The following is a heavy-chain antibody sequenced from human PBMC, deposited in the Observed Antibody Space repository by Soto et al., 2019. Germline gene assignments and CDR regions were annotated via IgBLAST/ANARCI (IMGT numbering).Heavy chain of an antibody. Sequence: PSETLSLTCTVSGGSISSSSYYWGWIRQPPGKGLEWIGSIYYSGSTYYNPSLKSRVTISIDTSKNQFSLKLSSVTAADTAVYYCARDLIVAGTSSPLYNWFDPWGQGTLVTVSS. J-gene: IGHJ5*02. D-gene: IGHD5-12*01. CDR3: ARDLIVAGTSSPLYNWFDP. V-gene: IGHV4-39*07. CDR1: GGSISSSSYY. CDR2: IYYSGST.